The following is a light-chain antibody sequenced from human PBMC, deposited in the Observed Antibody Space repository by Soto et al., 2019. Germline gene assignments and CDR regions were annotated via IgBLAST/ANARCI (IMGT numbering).Light chain of an antibody. V-gene: IGLV2-11*01. CDR3: AAWDDSLRGWV. CDR2: DVT. J-gene: IGLJ3*02. Sequence: QSALTQPRSVSGSPGQSVTISCTGTSSDVGGYNYVSWYQQHPGKAPKLMIYDVTKRPSGVPDRFSGSKSGDTASLTISGLQAEDEADYYCAAWDDSLRGWVFGGGTKVTVL. CDR1: SSDVGGYNY.